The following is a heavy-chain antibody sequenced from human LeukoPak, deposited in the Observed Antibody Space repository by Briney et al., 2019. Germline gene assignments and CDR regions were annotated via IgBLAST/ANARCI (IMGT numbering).Heavy chain of an antibody. CDR1: GFTFSSYA. Sequence: GRSLRLSCAASGFTFSSYAMHWVRQAPGKGLEWVAVISYDGSNKYYADSVKGRFTISRDNSKNTLYLQMNSLRAEDTAVYYCAKDATGHYFDYWGQGTLVTVSS. D-gene: IGHD2-15*01. J-gene: IGHJ4*02. V-gene: IGHV3-30-3*01. CDR2: ISYDGSNK. CDR3: AKDATGHYFDY.